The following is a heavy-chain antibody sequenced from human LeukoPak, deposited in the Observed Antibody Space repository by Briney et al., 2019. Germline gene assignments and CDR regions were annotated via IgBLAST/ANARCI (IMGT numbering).Heavy chain of an antibody. J-gene: IGHJ4*02. CDR3: ASSGWYPGAFDY. CDR2: IYYSGST. CDR1: GGSISSYY. D-gene: IGHD6-19*01. V-gene: IGHV4-59*01. Sequence: SETLSLTCTVSGGSISSYYWSCIRQPPEKGLEWIGYIYYSGSTNYNPSLKSRVTISVDTSKNQFSLKLSSVTAADTAVYYCASSGWYPGAFDYWGQGTLVTVSS.